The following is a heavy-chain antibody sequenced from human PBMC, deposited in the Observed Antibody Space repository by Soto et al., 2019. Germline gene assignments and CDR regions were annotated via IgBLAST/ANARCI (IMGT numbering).Heavy chain of an antibody. CDR1: GGSFSGYY. V-gene: IGHV4-34*01. Sequence: QVQLQQWGAGLLKPSETLSLSCAVYGGSFSGYYWSWIRQPPGKGLEWIGELSQSGNNNYNPSFKSRASISVDTSKNQFSLKLNSVTAADMAVYYCARAESYYYGSASYWVLGFWGQGTLVTVSS. D-gene: IGHD3-10*01. CDR3: ARAESYYYGSASYWVLGF. CDR2: LSQSGNN. J-gene: IGHJ4*02.